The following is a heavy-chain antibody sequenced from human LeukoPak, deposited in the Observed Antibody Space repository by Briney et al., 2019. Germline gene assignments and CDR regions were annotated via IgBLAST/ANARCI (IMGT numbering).Heavy chain of an antibody. CDR2: ISPNSGGT. V-gene: IGHV1-2*02. D-gene: IGHD3-22*01. J-gene: IGHJ4*02. CDR3: ARFVFDSSGGFDY. Sequence: ASVNVSCKPSGCSFTGYYMHWVRQAPRPGREWMVWISPNSGGTNYAEKFQGRVTITRDTSISTAYMDLSSLRADDTAVYYCARFVFDSSGGFDYWGQGTLVTVSS. CDR1: GCSFTGYY.